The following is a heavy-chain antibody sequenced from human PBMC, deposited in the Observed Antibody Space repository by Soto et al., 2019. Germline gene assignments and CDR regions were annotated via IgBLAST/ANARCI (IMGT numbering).Heavy chain of an antibody. J-gene: IGHJ4*02. D-gene: IGHD3-3*01. V-gene: IGHV3-23*01. CDR1: GFTFSSYA. CDR3: AKDALITIFGVVIIQYYFDY. Sequence: GGSLRLSCAASGFTFSSYAMSWVRQAPGKGLEWVSAISGSGGSTYYADSVKGRFTISRDNSKNTLYLQMNSLRAEDTAVYYCAKDALITIFGVVIIQYYFDYWSQGTFVTVSS. CDR2: ISGSGGST.